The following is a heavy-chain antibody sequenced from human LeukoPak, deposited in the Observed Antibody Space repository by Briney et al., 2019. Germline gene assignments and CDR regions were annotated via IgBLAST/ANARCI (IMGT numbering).Heavy chain of an antibody. J-gene: IGHJ4*02. D-gene: IGHD6-6*01. CDR2: IKQDGSEK. CDR3: ARGLPVGSSSF. V-gene: IGHV3-7*01. Sequence: TRGSLRLSCAASGFTFSSYWMSWVRQAPGKGLEWVANIKQDGSEKYYVDSVKGRFTISRDNAKNSLYLQMNSLRAEDTAVYYCARGLPVGSSSFWGQGTLVTVSS. CDR1: GFTFSSYW.